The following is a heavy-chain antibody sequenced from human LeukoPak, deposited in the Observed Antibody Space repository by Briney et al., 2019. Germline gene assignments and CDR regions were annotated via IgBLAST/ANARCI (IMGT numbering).Heavy chain of an antibody. D-gene: IGHD2-15*01. Sequence: GGSLRLSCSASGLTFSSYAMHWVRQAPGKGLEYVSAISSNGGSTYYADSVKGRFTISRDNSKNTLYLQMSSLRAEDTAVYYCVKSRVVVAANDAFDIWGQGTMVTVSS. J-gene: IGHJ3*02. CDR3: VKSRVVVAANDAFDI. CDR2: ISSNGGST. V-gene: IGHV3-64D*06. CDR1: GLTFSSYA.